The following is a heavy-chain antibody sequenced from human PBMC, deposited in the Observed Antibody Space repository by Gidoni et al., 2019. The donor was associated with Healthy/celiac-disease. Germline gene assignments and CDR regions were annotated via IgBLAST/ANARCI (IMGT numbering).Heavy chain of an antibody. J-gene: IGHJ4*02. CDR3: ARDKKIIKYDSSGYFDY. Sequence: QVKLVESGGGVVQPGRSLRLSCAASGFTFGSYPMDWVRQAPGKGLEWVAVISYDGSNKYYADSVKGRFTISRDNSKNTLYLQMNSLRAEDTAVYYCARDKKIIKYDSSGYFDYWGQGTLVTVSS. CDR2: ISYDGSNK. V-gene: IGHV3-30-3*01. D-gene: IGHD3-22*01. CDR1: GFTFGSYP.